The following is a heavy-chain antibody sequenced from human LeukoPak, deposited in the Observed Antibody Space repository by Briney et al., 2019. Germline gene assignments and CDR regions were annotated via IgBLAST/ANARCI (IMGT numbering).Heavy chain of an antibody. CDR1: GYTFSSYS. J-gene: IGHJ4*02. Sequence: ASVKVSCKASGYTFSSYSISWVRQAPGQGLEWMGWISAYDGNTNYARKFQGRVTMTTDTSTNTAYMELRSLRSDDTAVYYCASGEYSSSRYSHYWGQGTLVTVSS. CDR2: ISAYDGNT. V-gene: IGHV1-18*01. CDR3: ASGEYSSSRYSHY. D-gene: IGHD6-13*01.